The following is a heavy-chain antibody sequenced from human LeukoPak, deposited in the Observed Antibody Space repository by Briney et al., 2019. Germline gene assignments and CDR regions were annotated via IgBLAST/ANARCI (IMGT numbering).Heavy chain of an antibody. CDR2: INDSGGST. D-gene: IGHD6-19*01. J-gene: IGHJ4*02. CDR3: AKPAISSRGWYYDY. Sequence: GGSLRLSCAASGFTFSSYGMSWVRQAPGKGLEWISAINDSGGSTYYADSVKGRFTISRDNYKNTLYLQMNSLRAEDTAVYYCAKPAISSRGWYYDYWGQGTLVTVSS. V-gene: IGHV3-23*01. CDR1: GFTFSSYG.